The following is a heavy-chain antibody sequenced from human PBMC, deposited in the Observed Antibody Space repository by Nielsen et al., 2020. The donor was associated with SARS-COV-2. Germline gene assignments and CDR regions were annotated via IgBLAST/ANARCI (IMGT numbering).Heavy chain of an antibody. J-gene: IGHJ6*02. CDR3: ARDRHIVVVPAAPELNYYYYGMDV. CDR1: GYTFTSSY. V-gene: IGHV1-46*01. Sequence: ASVKVSCKASGYTFTSSYMHWVRQAPGQGLEWLGIINPSGGSTTYAQKFQDRVTMTRDTSTSTAYMELRSLRSDDTAVYYCARDRHIVVVPAAPELNYYYYGMDVWGQGTTVTVSS. D-gene: IGHD2-2*01. CDR2: INPSGGST.